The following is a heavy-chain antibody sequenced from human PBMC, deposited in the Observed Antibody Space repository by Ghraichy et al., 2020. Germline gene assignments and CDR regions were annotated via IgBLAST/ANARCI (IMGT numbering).Heavy chain of an antibody. V-gene: IGHV4-4*09. D-gene: IGHD6-13*01. CDR2: IYTSGST. J-gene: IGHJ6*02. CDR1: GGSISSYY. Sequence: SETLSLTCTVSGGSISSYYWSWIRQPPGKGLEWIGYIYTSGSTNYNPSLKSRVTISVDTSKNQFSLKLSSVTAADTAVYYCARQRDHSSWYGYYYGMDVWGQGTTVTVSS. CDR3: ARQRDHSSWYGYYYGMDV.